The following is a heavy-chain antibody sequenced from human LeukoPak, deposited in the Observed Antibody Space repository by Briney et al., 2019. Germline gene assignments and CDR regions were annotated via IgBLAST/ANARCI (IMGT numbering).Heavy chain of an antibody. CDR2: TYYRSRWYK. J-gene: IGHJ5*02. Sequence: SQTLSLTCVISGDSVSNNSASWNWIRQSPSRGLEWLGRTYYRSRWYKDYAVSVKSRITIDPDTSKNQFSLQLNSVTPEDTAVYYCARWLTTWGQGTLVTVSS. CDR3: ARWLTT. D-gene: IGHD3-9*01. V-gene: IGHV6-1*01. CDR1: GDSVSNNSAS.